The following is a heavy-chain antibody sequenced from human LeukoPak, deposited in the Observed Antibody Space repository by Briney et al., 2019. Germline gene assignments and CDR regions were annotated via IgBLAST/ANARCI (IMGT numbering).Heavy chain of an antibody. V-gene: IGHV4-59*08. Sequence: SETLSLTCTVSGGSSRSYYWSWIRQPPGKGLEWIGYIYNSGSTSYNPSLKSRVTLSVDTSKNQFSLKLSSVTAADTAVYYCARLFDSSLYYYYGMDVWGQGTAVTVSS. CDR3: ARLFDSSLYYYYGMDV. CDR1: GGSSRSYY. CDR2: IYNSGST. J-gene: IGHJ6*02. D-gene: IGHD3-22*01.